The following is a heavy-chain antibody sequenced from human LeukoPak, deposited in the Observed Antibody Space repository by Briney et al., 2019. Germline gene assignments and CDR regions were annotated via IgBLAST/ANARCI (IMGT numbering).Heavy chain of an antibody. V-gene: IGHV1-46*01. CDR3: ARGPSNPYYYDSSGYYGRLDY. D-gene: IGHD3-22*01. J-gene: IGHJ4*02. Sequence: ASVKVSCKASGYTFTSYYMHWVRQAPGQGLEWMGIINPSGGSTSYAQKFRGRVTMTRDTSTSTVYMELSSLRSEDTAVYYCARGPSNPYYYDSSGYYGRLDYWGQGTLVTVSS. CDR2: INPSGGST. CDR1: GYTFTSYY.